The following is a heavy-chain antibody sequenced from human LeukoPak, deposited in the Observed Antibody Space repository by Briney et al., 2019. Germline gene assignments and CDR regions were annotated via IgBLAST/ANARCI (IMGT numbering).Heavy chain of an antibody. J-gene: IGHJ4*02. D-gene: IGHD5-24*01. Sequence: GGSLRLSCVLSGVPFSAAWMSWVRQAPGKGLEWVGRITHDGTTDYAAPVKGRFSISRDNSKNTLHLQMNSMKTEDTSMYYCTWMATIFTVDSWGQGALVIVSS. CDR2: ITHDGTT. CDR1: GVPFSAAW. CDR3: TWMATIFTVDS. V-gene: IGHV3-15*01.